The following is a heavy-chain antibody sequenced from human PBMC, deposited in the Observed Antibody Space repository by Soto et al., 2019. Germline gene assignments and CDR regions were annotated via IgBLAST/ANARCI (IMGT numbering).Heavy chain of an antibody. J-gene: IGHJ4*02. CDR1: GDSVSSNSAA. V-gene: IGHV6-1*01. Sequence: AQTLSLTCAISGDSVSSNSAAWNWIRQSPSRGLEWLGRTYYRSKWYNDYAVSVKSRITINPDTSKNQFSLQLNSVTPEDTAVYYCARDLGYSSGWYGVYFDYWGQGTLVTVS. CDR2: TYYRSKWYN. CDR3: ARDLGYSSGWYGVYFDY. D-gene: IGHD6-19*01.